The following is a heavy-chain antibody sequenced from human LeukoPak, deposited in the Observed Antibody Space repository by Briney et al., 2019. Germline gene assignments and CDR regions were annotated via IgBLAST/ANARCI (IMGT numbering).Heavy chain of an antibody. CDR3: ARVTPDFGLELPHWFGP. V-gene: IGHV3-20*04. CDR1: GFTFDDYG. Sequence: GGSLRLSCAASGFTFDDYGMSWVRQAPGKGLEWVSGINWNGGSTGYADSVKGRFTISRDNAKNSLYLQMNSLRAEDTALYYCARVTPDFGLELPHWFGPWGQGTLVTVSS. CDR2: INWNGGST. J-gene: IGHJ5*02. D-gene: IGHD1-7*01.